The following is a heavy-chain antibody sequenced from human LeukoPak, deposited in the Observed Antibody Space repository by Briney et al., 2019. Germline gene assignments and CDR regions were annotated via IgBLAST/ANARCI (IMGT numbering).Heavy chain of an antibody. CDR2: INPNTGGT. D-gene: IGHD3-22*01. Sequence: ASVKVSCKASGYTFTAYYMYWVRQAPGQGLEWMGWINPNTGGTNSAQKFQGRVTMTRDTSISTAYMELKRLRSDDTAVYYCARTRYYYDSSGYYYDWGQGTLVTVSS. CDR3: ARTRYYYDSSGYYYD. V-gene: IGHV1-2*02. CDR1: GYTFTAYY. J-gene: IGHJ4*02.